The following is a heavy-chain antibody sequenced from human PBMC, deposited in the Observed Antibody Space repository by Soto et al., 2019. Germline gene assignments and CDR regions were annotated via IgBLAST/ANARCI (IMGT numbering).Heavy chain of an antibody. CDR3: ARARVRFWSGYPFDP. D-gene: IGHD3-3*01. CDR2: INHSGST. V-gene: IGHV4-34*01. Sequence: SETLSLTCAVYCGSFSGYYWSWIRQPPGKGLEWIGEINHSGSTNYNPSLKSRVTISVDTSKNQFSLKLSSVTAADTAVYYCARARVRFWSGYPFDPWGQGTLVTVSS. J-gene: IGHJ5*02. CDR1: CGSFSGYY.